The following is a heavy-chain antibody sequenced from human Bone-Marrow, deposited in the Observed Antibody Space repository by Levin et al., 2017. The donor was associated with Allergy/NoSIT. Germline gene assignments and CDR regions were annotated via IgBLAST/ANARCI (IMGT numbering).Heavy chain of an antibody. J-gene: IGHJ6*02. Sequence: GGSLRLSCRGSGFDFNTHDMNWVRQAPGQGLEWVSSISGNSHYVYYADSVKGRFSISRDNAKNSMFLHMNSLRVEDTAVYYCAGSQGRSGWSYYYYGMDVWGRGTTLTVSS. D-gene: IGHD6-19*01. CDR3: AGSQGRSGWSYYYYGMDV. CDR1: GFDFNTHD. CDR2: ISGNSHYV. V-gene: IGHV3-21*06.